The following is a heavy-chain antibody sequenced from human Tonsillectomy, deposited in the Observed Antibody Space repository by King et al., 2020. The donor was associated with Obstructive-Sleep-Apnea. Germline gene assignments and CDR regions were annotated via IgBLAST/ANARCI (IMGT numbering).Heavy chain of an antibody. V-gene: IGHV3-15*01. J-gene: IGHJ6*02. D-gene: IGHD2-2*01. CDR3: TTDDCSSTSCPGPYYYYGMDV. CDR2: SKSKTDVGTT. CDR1: GFTFSNAW. Sequence: QLVESGGGLVKHGGSLRLACAASGFTFSNAWMNWVRPAPGKGLEWVGRSKSKTDVGTTDYAAPGKGRFTISRDDSKNTLDLQMNSLKTEDTAVYYCTTDDCSSTSCPGPYYYYGMDVWGQGTTVTVSS.